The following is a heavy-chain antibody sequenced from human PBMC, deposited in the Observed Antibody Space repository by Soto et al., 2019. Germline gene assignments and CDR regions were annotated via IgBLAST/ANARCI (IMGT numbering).Heavy chain of an antibody. CDR2: INHSGST. Sequence: QVQLQQWGAGLLKPSETLSLTCAVYGGSFSGYYWTWIRQPPGTGLEWIGEINHSGSTNYNPSLKSRVTISVDTSKNQFSLKLTSVTAADTAVYYCARDKITGHFDYWGQGTLVTVYS. CDR3: ARDKITGHFDY. J-gene: IGHJ4*02. D-gene: IGHD2-8*02. V-gene: IGHV4-34*01. CDR1: GGSFSGYY.